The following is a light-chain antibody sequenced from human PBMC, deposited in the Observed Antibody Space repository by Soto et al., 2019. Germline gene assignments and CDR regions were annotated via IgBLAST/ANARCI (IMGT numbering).Light chain of an antibody. Sequence: EVVMTQSPATLSVSPGERATLSCRASQSVNSNYLAWYQQKPGQPPRLLIYGISTRATGIPDRFSASGSGTEFTLTISSLQPEDFAIVYCQQHTQWPITFGQGTRLEMK. CDR2: GIS. J-gene: IGKJ5*01. CDR1: QSVNSN. V-gene: IGKV3D-15*01. CDR3: QQHTQWPIT.